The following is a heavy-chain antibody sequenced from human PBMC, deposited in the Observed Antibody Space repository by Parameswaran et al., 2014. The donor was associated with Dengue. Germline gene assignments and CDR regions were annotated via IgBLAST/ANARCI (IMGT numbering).Heavy chain of an antibody. Sequence: WIRQPPGKGLEWIGEINHSGSTNNNPSLKSRVTISVDTSKNQFSLKPSSVTAADTAVYYCARTWIQLLVSPVYYGMDVWGQGTTVTVSS. CDR2: INHSGST. V-gene: IGHV4-34*01. CDR3: ARTWIQLLVSPVYYGMDV. J-gene: IGHJ6*02. D-gene: IGHD5-18*01.